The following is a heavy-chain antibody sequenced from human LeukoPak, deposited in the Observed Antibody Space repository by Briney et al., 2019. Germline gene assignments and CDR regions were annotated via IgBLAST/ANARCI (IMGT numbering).Heavy chain of an antibody. J-gene: IGHJ4*02. D-gene: IGHD4-17*01. Sequence: PGRSLRLSCTASGFTFGDYTMSWVRQAPGKGLEWVGFIRSKAFGGTVEYAASVKGKFTISRDDSKSIAYLQMNSLKTEDTAVYYCTRQHDYGDYFDYWGQGTLVTVSS. CDR2: IRSKAFGGTV. V-gene: IGHV3-49*04. CDR1: GFTFGDYT. CDR3: TRQHDYGDYFDY.